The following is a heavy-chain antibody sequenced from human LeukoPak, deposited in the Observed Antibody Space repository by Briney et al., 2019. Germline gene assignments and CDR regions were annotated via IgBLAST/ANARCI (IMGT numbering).Heavy chain of an antibody. CDR1: GGSISSYY. D-gene: IGHD6-13*01. J-gene: IGHJ5*02. V-gene: IGHV4-59*12. CDR2: IYYSGST. CDR3: ASVAGIAAAGTGWFDP. Sequence: AETLSLTCTVSGGSISSYYWSWIRQPPGKGLEWIGYIYYSGSTNYNPSLKSRVTISVDTSKNQFSLKLSSVTAADTAVYYCASVAGIAAAGTGWFDPWGQGTLVTVSS.